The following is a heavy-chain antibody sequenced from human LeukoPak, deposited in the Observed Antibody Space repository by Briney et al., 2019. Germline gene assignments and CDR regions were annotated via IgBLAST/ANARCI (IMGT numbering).Heavy chain of an antibody. J-gene: IGHJ4*02. CDR3: AKDGTTWYYFDY. Sequence: GGSLRLSCAASGFTFSSYGMHWVRQAPGKGLEWVAVIWYDGSNKYYADSVKGRFTISRDNSKNTLYLQMNSLRAEDTAVYYCAKDGTTWYYFDYWGQGALVTVSS. D-gene: IGHD1/OR15-1a*01. CDR2: IWYDGSNK. CDR1: GFTFSSYG. V-gene: IGHV3-30*02.